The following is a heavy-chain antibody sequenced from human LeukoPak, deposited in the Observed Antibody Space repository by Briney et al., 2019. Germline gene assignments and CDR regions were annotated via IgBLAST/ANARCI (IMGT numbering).Heavy chain of an antibody. V-gene: IGHV3-7*03. CDR3: ARVGYDILSGYYGGYYFDY. CDR1: GFSFSTYW. D-gene: IGHD3-9*01. J-gene: IGHJ4*02. Sequence: GGSLRLSCAASGFSFSTYWMTWVRQAPGKGLEWVANIKQDGNEKYYVDSVKGRFTISRDNAKNSLYLQMNSLRAEDTAVYYCARVGYDILSGYYGGYYFDYWGQGTLVTVSS. CDR2: IKQDGNEK.